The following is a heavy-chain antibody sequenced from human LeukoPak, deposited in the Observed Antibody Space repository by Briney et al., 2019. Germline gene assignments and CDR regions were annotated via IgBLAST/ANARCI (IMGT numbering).Heavy chain of an antibody. D-gene: IGHD3-9*01. CDR3: ATGQRYAFDY. CDR1: GFSFTDYP. Sequence: GGSLRLSCATSGFSFTDYPMNWVRQAPGKGLGWISNIRTTAEGAKYAYYADSVKGRVTISRDDGKNTLYLHMNSLRDDDTAVYYCATGQRYAFDYWGQGILVTVSS. CDR2: IRTTAEGAKYA. V-gene: IGHV3-48*02. J-gene: IGHJ4*02.